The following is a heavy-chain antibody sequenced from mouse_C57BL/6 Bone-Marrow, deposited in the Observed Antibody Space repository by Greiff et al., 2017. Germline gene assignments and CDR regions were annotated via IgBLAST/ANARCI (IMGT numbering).Heavy chain of an antibody. CDR3: ARHEDRRATVVGASDY. V-gene: IGHV1-62-2*01. Sequence: QVQLQQSGAELVKPGASVKLSCKASGYTFTEYTIHWVKQRSGQGLEWIGWFFPGSGSIKYNEKFKDKATLTADKSSSTVYMELSRLTSEDSAVYFCARHEDRRATVVGASDYWGQGTSVTVSS. J-gene: IGHJ4*01. CDR1: GYTFTEYT. D-gene: IGHD1-1*01. CDR2: FFPGSGSI.